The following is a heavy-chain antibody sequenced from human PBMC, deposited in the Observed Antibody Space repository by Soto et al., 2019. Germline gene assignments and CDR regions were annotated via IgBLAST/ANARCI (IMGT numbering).Heavy chain of an antibody. Sequence: GGSLRLSCSASGFTFSNFSMSWVRQAPWGGLQWVSSISGSGATTYYGDSVKGRFTISRDNSKNTVSLQMNNLRAEDSAVYYCVSGMTTVTQEWFDPWGQRTLVTVSS. V-gene: IGHV3-23*01. CDR3: VSGMTTVTQEWFDP. D-gene: IGHD4-4*01. CDR2: ISGSGATT. J-gene: IGHJ5*02. CDR1: GFTFSNFS.